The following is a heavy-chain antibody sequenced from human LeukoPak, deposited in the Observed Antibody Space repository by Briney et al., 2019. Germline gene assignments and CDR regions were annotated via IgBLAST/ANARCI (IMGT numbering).Heavy chain of an antibody. CDR1: GFIFINYV. CDR2: IRPDGSNK. CDR3: AKVLGREDDS. V-gene: IGHV3-30*02. J-gene: IGHJ4*02. Sequence: PGGSLRLSCPGSGFIFINYVMHWLRQAPGKGLEWMAFIRPDGSNKYYPDFVNGRFTNSSNNSKNTLYLQMNSLKADDTDVYYCAKVLGREDDSWGQGTLVTVSS.